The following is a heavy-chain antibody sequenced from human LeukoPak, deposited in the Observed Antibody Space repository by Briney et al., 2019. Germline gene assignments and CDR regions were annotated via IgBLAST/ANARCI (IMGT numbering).Heavy chain of an antibody. V-gene: IGHV1-2*02. J-gene: IGHJ5*02. CDR1: GYTFTFYY. CDR2: INPNSGGT. D-gene: IGHD2-8*01. CDR3: ARDSCTNGVCDNWFDP. Sequence: ASVKVSCNASGYTFTFYYMHWVRQAPGQGLGWMGWINPNSGGTNYAQKFQGRVTMTRDTSISTAYMELSMLRSDDKAVYYCARDSCTNGVCDNWFDPWGKGTLVTVSS.